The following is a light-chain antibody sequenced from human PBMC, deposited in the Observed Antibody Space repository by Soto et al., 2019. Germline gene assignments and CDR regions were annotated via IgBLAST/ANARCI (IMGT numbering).Light chain of an antibody. V-gene: IGKV3-11*01. CDR3: QERGGAWLS. CDR1: ESVGRY. Sequence: IVLTQSPATLSLSPGERATLSCRASESVGRYLAWYQQKPGQVPRLLIYDVSRRATGIPARFSGSGSGTDLNPHISSLEPEDFAVYYCQERGGAWLSFGGGTRVDIK. J-gene: IGKJ4*01. CDR2: DVS.